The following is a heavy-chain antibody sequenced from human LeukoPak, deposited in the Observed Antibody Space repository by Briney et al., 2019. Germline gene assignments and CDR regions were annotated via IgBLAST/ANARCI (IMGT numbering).Heavy chain of an antibody. Sequence: PGGSLRLSCAASGFTFSSYAMSWVRQAPGKGLEWVSAISGSGGSTYYADSVKGRFTISRDNSKNTLYLQMNSLRAEDTAVYYCAKDYYYDSLHYYGMDVWGQGTTVTVSS. J-gene: IGHJ6*02. CDR3: AKDYYYDSLHYYGMDV. V-gene: IGHV3-23*01. D-gene: IGHD3-22*01. CDR1: GFTFSSYA. CDR2: ISGSGGST.